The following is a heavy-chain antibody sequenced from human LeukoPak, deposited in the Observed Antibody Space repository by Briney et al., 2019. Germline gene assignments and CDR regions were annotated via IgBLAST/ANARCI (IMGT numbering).Heavy chain of an antibody. CDR3: ARASHIVVEVAATLFDY. Sequence: GGSLRLSCAASGFTFSSYAMHWVRQAPGKGLEWVAVISYDGSNKYYADSVKGRFTISRDNSKNTLYLQMNSLRAEDTAVYYCARASHIVVEVAATLFDYWGQGTLVTVSS. CDR2: ISYDGSNK. J-gene: IGHJ4*02. V-gene: IGHV3-30-3*01. D-gene: IGHD2-15*01. CDR1: GFTFSSYA.